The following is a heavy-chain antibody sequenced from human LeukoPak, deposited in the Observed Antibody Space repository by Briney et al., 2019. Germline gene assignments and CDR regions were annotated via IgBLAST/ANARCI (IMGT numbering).Heavy chain of an antibody. CDR1: GFPFSSYE. V-gene: IGHV3-48*03. D-gene: IGHD6-13*01. J-gene: IGHJ4*02. CDR3: ARPRYSSSWSY. Sequence: GGSLRLSCAASGFPFSSYEMNWVRQAPGKGLEWVSYISSSGNAIYYADSVKGRFTISRDNAKNSLYLQMNSLRAEDTAVYYCARPRYSSSWSYWGQGTLVTVSS. CDR2: ISSSGNAI.